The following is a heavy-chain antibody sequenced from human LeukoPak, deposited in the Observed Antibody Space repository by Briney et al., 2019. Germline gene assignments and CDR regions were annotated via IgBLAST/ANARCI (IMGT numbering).Heavy chain of an antibody. CDR1: GLTFDSYS. J-gene: IGHJ4*02. CDR2: ISNSGSPI. D-gene: IGHD4-11*01. Sequence: GGSLRLSCVVSGLTFDSYSMCWGRQAPGKGLEWISYISNSGSPIYYADSVKGRFTISRDKDRSSLYLQMNSLAADDTAVYYCARGPALGLTVTPKAFDYWGQGTLVTVSS. V-gene: IGHV3-48*01. CDR3: ARGPALGLTVTPKAFDY.